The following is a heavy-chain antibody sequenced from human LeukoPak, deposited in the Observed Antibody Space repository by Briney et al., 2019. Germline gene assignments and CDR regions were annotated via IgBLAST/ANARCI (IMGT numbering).Heavy chain of an antibody. CDR3: AREGSSGYDY. V-gene: IGHV1-2*02. J-gene: IGHJ4*02. D-gene: IGHD3-22*01. CDR2: INPNSGGT. CDR1: GYTFTSYG. Sequence: ASVKVSCKASGYTFTSYGISWVRQAPGQGLEWMGWINPNSGGTNYARNFQGRVTMTRDTSISTAYMEVSRLRSDDTAVYYCAREGSSGYDYWGQGTLVTVSS.